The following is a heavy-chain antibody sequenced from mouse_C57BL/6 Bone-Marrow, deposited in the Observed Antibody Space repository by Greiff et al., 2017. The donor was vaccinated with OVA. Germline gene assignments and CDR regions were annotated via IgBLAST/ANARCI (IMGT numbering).Heavy chain of an antibody. V-gene: IGHV5-17*01. D-gene: IGHD1-1*01. Sequence: EVNVVESGGGLVKPGGSLKLSCAASGFTFSDYGMHWVRQAPEKGLEWVAYISSGSSTIYYADTVKGRFTISRDNAKNTLFLQMTSLRSEDTAMYYCARGAYGRILYYAMDYWGQGTSVTVSS. CDR1: GFTFSDYG. CDR2: ISSGSSTI. J-gene: IGHJ4*01. CDR3: ARGAYGRILYYAMDY.